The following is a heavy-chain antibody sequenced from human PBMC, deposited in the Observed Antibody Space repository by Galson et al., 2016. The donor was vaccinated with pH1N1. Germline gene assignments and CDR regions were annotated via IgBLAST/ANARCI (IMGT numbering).Heavy chain of an antibody. CDR3: ARRYYFDY. CDR2: PSDGTT. J-gene: IGHJ4*02. V-gene: IGHV1-46*01. Sequence: PSDGTTTYSQKFQGRIILTRDTSTNSVHMELTTLRPDDSATYFCARRYYFDYWGQGTLVTVSS.